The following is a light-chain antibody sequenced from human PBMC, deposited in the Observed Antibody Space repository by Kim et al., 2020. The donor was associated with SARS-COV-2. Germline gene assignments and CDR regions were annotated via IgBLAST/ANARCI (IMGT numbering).Light chain of an antibody. J-gene: IGLJ3*02. Sequence: GQSVTIPCTGTSSDIGGYNSVSWFQQHPGKAPNLMIYDVRQRPSGVPDRFSGSKSDNTASLTISGLQAEDEADYYCCSYAGTYTLVFGGGTKVTVL. CDR2: DVR. CDR1: SSDIGGYNS. V-gene: IGLV2-11*01. CDR3: CSYAGTYTLV.